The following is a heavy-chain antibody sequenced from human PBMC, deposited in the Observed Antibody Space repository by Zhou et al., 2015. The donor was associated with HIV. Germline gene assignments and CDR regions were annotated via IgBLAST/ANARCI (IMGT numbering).Heavy chain of an antibody. CDR3: ARTYHAYMDV. CDR2: IENKDNSYAT. CDR1: GFTFSNYG. V-gene: IGHV3-73*01. J-gene: IGHJ6*04. Sequence: VQLVESGGGVVQPGRSLRLSCAASGFTFSNYGIHWVRQASGKGLEWVGRIENKDNSYATVYAASMKGRFTISRDDSKNTAYLQMNSLRDGDTAMYYCARTYHAYMDVWGNGDRGHRLL.